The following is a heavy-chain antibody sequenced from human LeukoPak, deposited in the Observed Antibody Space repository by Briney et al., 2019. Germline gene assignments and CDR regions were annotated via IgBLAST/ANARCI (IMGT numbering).Heavy chain of an antibody. CDR2: LGISGDYS. J-gene: IGHJ4*02. CDR3: AKDSAKKYDDY. CDR1: EFILSRYA. V-gene: IGHV3-23*01. Sequence: PGGSLRLSCVAYEFILSRYAVSWVRQAPGKGLQWVSSLGISGDYSWYADSVKGRFTISRENSKNTLCLQMNSLRAEDTAVYYCAKDSAKKYDDYWGQGTLVTVSS. D-gene: IGHD2/OR15-2a*01.